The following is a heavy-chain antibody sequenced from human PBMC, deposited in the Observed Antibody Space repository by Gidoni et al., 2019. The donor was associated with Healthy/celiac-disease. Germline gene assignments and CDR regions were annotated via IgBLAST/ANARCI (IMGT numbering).Heavy chain of an antibody. D-gene: IGHD5-12*01. J-gene: IGHJ3*02. V-gene: IGHV3-66*01. CDR1: GFTVSSNY. Sequence: EVQLVESGGGLVQPGGSLSLSCAASGFTVSSNYRSWVRQAPGKGREWVSVIYSGGSTYYADSVKGRFTISRDNSKNTLYLQMNSLRAEDTAVYYCARFLPSPWVGMATIDAFDIWGQGTMVTVSS. CDR3: ARFLPSPWVGMATIDAFDI. CDR2: IYSGGST.